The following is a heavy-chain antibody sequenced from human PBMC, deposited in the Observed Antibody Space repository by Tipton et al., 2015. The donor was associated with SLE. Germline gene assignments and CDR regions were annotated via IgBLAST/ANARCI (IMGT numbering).Heavy chain of an antibody. CDR2: IFHTGST. D-gene: IGHD3-16*01. CDR1: GGSISSHY. J-gene: IGHJ3*02. Sequence: TLSLTCTVSGGSISSHYWSWIRQPPGKGLEWVGYIFHTGSTTYNPSLKSRVTISVDTSKNHFSLKLTSVAAADTAVYYCARDLRGGGAIDIWGLGTMVTVPS. V-gene: IGHV4-59*11. CDR3: ARDLRGGGAIDI.